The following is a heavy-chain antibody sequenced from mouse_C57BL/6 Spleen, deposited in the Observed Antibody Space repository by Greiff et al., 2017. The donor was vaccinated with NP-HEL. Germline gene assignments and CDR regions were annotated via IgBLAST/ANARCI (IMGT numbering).Heavy chain of an antibody. CDR2: ISSGGDYI. J-gene: IGHJ1*03. CDR1: GFTFSSYA. D-gene: IGHD4-1*01. V-gene: IGHV5-9-1*02. Sequence: EVKLVESGEGLVKPGGSLKLSCAASGFTFSSYAMSWVRQTPEKRLEWVAYISSGGDYIYYADTVKGRFTISRDNARNTLYLQMSSLKSEDTAMYYCTRGELGYWYFDVWGTGTTVTVSS. CDR3: TRGELGYWYFDV.